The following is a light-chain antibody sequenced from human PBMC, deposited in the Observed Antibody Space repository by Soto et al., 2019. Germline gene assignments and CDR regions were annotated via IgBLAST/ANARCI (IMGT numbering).Light chain of an antibody. CDR3: QQSHSSPYT. V-gene: IGKV1-39*01. CDR1: RSINIY. Sequence: DIQMTQSPSSLSASVGDRVTITCRASRSINIYLNWYQQKPGKAPKLLIYAASNLQSGVPSRFSGDGVGTHFTLTIISLQPEDFATYHCQQSHSSPYTFGQGTRLEIK. CDR2: AAS. J-gene: IGKJ5*01.